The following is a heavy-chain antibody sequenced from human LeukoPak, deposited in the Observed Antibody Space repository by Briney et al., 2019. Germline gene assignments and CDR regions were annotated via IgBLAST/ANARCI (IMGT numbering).Heavy chain of an antibody. J-gene: IGHJ4*02. CDR3: AREHYYGSGRQRYFDY. V-gene: IGHV3-53*01. CDR2: IYSDNT. Sequence: GGSLRLSCTVSGFTVSSNSMSWVRQAPGKGLEWVSFIYSDNTHYSDSVKGRFTISRDNSKNTLYLQMNSLRAEDTAVYYCAREHYYGSGRQRYFDYWGQGTLVTVSS. CDR1: GFTVSSNS. D-gene: IGHD3-10*01.